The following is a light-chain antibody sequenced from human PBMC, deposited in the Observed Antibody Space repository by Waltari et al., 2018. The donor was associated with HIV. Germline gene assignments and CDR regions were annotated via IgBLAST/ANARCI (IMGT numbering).Light chain of an antibody. CDR3: YSTDNSGHHRV. CDR1: ALPKKY. V-gene: IGLV3-10*01. CDR2: EDS. Sequence: SYELTQPPSVAVSPGQTARITCTGDALPKKYASWYQQKSGQAPVLVIYEDSKRPSGFPERLSRSSSGTTATLTISGAQVEDEADYYCYSTDNSGHHRVFGTGTKLTVL. J-gene: IGLJ2*01.